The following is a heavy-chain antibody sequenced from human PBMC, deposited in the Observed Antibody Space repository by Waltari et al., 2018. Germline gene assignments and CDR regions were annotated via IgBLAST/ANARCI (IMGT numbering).Heavy chain of an antibody. CDR3: ARGYCSSISCFPDN. CDR1: GFSLSTYA. D-gene: IGHD2-2*01. J-gene: IGHJ4*02. CDR2: IYSGESST. V-gene: IGHV3-23*03. Sequence: EVQLLESGGGLVQPGGSLRLSCAASGFSLSTYAMSWVRQAPGKGLWWVSLIYSGESSTFDGDSVKGRFAISRDKSKNTMYLQMSSLRAEDTAIYYCARGYCSSISCFPDNWGQGTLVTVSS.